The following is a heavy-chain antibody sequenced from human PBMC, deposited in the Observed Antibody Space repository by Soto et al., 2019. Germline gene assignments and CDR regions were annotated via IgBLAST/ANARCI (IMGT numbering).Heavy chain of an antibody. V-gene: IGHV1-3*01. J-gene: IGHJ4*02. D-gene: IGHD6-19*01. CDR3: VRGATSDWPFDF. CDR1: GYIFTTYA. Sequence: QVQLVQSGAEVKKPGASVKVSCKTSGYIFTTYAMHWVRQAPGQSLEWMGWINAGNGDTKYSWRFQGRITITRDTSASTAYMDLGSLGSEDTAVYYCVRGATSDWPFDFWGQGTLVTVSS. CDR2: INAGNGDT.